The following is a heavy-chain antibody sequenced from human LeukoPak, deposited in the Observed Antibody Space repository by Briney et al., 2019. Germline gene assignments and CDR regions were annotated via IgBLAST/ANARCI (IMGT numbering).Heavy chain of an antibody. CDR2: IKQDGSEK. CDR1: GFTFSSYA. CDR3: AREPELLPAFDI. J-gene: IGHJ3*02. Sequence: GGSLRLSCAASGFTFSSYAMSWVRQAPGKGLEWVANIKQDGSEKCYVDSVKGRFTISRDNAKNSLYLQMNSLRAEDTAVYYCAREPELLPAFDIWGQGTMVTVSS. D-gene: IGHD1-26*01. V-gene: IGHV3-7*01.